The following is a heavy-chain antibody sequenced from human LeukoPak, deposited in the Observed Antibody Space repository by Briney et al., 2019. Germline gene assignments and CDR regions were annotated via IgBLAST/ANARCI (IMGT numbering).Heavy chain of an antibody. CDR1: GFTFSSYG. J-gene: IGHJ4*02. CDR2: ISSSGRAI. V-gene: IGHV3-48*03. CDR3: ARCPRWAHFDY. Sequence: GGSLRLSCAGSGFTFSSYGMNWVGQAPGKGLEWVSYISSSGRAIYYADSVKGRFTVSKDNAKNSLYLQMNSLRAEDTAVYYCARCPRWAHFDYWGQGTLVTVSS. D-gene: IGHD4-23*01.